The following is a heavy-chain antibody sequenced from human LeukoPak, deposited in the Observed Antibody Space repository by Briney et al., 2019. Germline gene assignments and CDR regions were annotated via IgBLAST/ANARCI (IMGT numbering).Heavy chain of an antibody. CDR3: ARGLGITIFGVAANWFDP. J-gene: IGHJ5*02. V-gene: IGHV4-39*07. CDR1: GGSISSSSYY. D-gene: IGHD3-3*01. CDR2: IYYSGST. Sequence: SETLSLTCTVSGGSISSSSYYWGWIRQPPGKGLEWIGSIYYSGSTNYNPSLKSRVTISVDTSKNQFSLKLSSVTAADTAVYYCARGLGITIFGVAANWFDPWGQGTLVTVSS.